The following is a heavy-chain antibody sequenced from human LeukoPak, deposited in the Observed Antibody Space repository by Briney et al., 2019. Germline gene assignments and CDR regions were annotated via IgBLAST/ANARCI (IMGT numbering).Heavy chain of an antibody. CDR3: ARAEDFWSGGWFDP. D-gene: IGHD3-3*01. CDR1: GYTFTSYD. CDR2: MNPNSGNT. Sequence: GASVKVSCKASGYTFTSYDINWVRQATGQGLEWMGWMNPNSGNTGYAQKFQGRVTITRNTSISTAYMELSSLRSEDTAVYYCARAEDFWSGGWFDPWGQGTLVTVSS. J-gene: IGHJ5*02. V-gene: IGHV1-8*03.